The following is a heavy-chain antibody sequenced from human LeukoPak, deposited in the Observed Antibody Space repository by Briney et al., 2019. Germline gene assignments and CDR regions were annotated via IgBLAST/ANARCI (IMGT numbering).Heavy chain of an antibody. V-gene: IGHV1-18*01. CDR3: ARELYGRFEH. J-gene: IGHJ4*02. Sequence: ASVKVSCKASGYTFTTYGISWVRQAPGQGLECMGWINPYNGNTNYAQKLQGRVTMTTDTSTGTAYMELRSLRSDDTAVYYCARELYGRFEHWGQGTLVTVSS. D-gene: IGHD2-2*02. CDR1: GYTFTTYG. CDR2: INPYNGNT.